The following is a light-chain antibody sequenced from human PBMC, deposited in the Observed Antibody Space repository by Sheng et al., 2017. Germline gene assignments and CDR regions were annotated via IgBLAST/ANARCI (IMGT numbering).Light chain of an antibody. CDR1: QSVSSNC. CDR3: QQYDTSRT. J-gene: IGKJ1*01. V-gene: IGKV3-20*01. Sequence: EIVLTQSPGTLSLSPGERATLSCRASQSVSSNCLAWYQQKPGQTPRLLIYHTFTRAAGIPDRFSGSGSGTDFTLTISRVEPEDFAVYYCQQYDTSRTFGQGTEVEIK. CDR2: HTF.